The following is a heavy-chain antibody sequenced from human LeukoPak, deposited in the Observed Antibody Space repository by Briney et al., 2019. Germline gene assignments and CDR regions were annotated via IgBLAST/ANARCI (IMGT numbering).Heavy chain of an antibody. CDR1: GGSISSGGYY. CDR3: ASGRTEITGHYGNWFDP. V-gene: IGHV4-31*03. CDR2: IYYSGST. Sequence: SETLSLTCTVSGGSISSGGYYWSWIRQHPGKGLEWIGYIYYSGSTYYNPSLKSRVTISVDTSKNQFSLTLSSVTAADTAVYYCASGRTEITGHYGNWFDPWGQGTLVTVSS. J-gene: IGHJ5*02. D-gene: IGHD3-16*01.